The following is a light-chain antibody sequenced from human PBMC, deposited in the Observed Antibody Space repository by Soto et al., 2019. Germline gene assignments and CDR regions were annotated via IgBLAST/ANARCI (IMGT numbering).Light chain of an antibody. J-gene: IGLJ3*02. CDR1: SSNIGAGYD. Sequence: QSVLTQPPSVYGAPEQRVTISCNRSSSNIGAGYDVHWYQQLPGTAPKLLIYGNSNRPSGVPDRFSGSKSGTSASLAITGLQAEDEADYYCQSYDSSLSGWVFGGGTKLTVL. CDR2: GNS. V-gene: IGLV1-40*01. CDR3: QSYDSSLSGWV.